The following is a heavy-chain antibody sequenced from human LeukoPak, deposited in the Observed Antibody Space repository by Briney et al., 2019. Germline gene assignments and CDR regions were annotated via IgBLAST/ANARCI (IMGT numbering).Heavy chain of an antibody. CDR2: IYSGSST. CDR1: GFRFSDYW. Sequence: GGSLRLSCETSGFRFSDYWMHWVRQVPGKGLEWVSLIYSGSSTYYADSVKGRFTISRDKSKNTLYLQMSSLRVEDTAVYYCAMGAIVATIDYWGQGTLVTVSS. V-gene: IGHV3-66*01. D-gene: IGHD5-12*01. CDR3: AMGAIVATIDY. J-gene: IGHJ4*02.